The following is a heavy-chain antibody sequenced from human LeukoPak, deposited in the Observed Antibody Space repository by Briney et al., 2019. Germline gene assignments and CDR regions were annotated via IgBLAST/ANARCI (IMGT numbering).Heavy chain of an antibody. CDR1: GGSFSGYY. CDR2: INHSGST. J-gene: IGHJ1*01. D-gene: IGHD3-22*01. Sequence: TSETLSLTCAVYGGSFSGYYWSWIRQPPGKGLDWIGEINHSGSTTYNPSLKGRVTVSVDTSKNQFSLKLSSVTAADTAVYYCARPGSYYYDSSGYYYEYFQHWGQGTLVTVSS. V-gene: IGHV4-34*01. CDR3: ARPGSYYYDSSGYYYEYFQH.